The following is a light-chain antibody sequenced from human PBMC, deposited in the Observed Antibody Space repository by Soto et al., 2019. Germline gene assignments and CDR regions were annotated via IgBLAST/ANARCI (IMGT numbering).Light chain of an antibody. V-gene: IGKV3-20*01. Sequence: EIVLTQSPGTLSLSPGERAALSCWASQSVTSSYLAWYQHRPGQAPRLLIYGPSTRATGIPDRFSGSGSGTEFTLTISSLQPDDFATYYCQQYNSYGTFGQGTKVDIK. CDR2: GPS. J-gene: IGKJ1*01. CDR1: QSVTSSY. CDR3: QQYNSYGT.